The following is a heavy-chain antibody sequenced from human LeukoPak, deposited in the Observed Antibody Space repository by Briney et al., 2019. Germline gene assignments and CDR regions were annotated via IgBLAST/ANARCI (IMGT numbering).Heavy chain of an antibody. J-gene: IGHJ6*03. Sequence: GGSLRLSCAASGFTFSSSAMTWVRQAPGKGLEWVANIKQDGSEKYYVDSVKGRFTISRDNAKNSLYLQMNSLRAEDTAVYYCAREKEGYCSRTSCYLDYYYYYMDVWGKGTTVTISS. V-gene: IGHV3-7*01. D-gene: IGHD2-2*01. CDR1: GFTFSSSA. CDR3: AREKEGYCSRTSCYLDYYYYYMDV. CDR2: IKQDGSEK.